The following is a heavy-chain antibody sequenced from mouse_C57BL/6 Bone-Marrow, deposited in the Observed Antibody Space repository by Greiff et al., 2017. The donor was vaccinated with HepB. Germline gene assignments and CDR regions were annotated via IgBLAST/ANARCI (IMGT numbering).Heavy chain of an antibody. J-gene: IGHJ2*01. D-gene: IGHD1-1*01. CDR1: GFTFSSYG. Sequence: EVKLQESGGDLVKPGGSLKLSCAASGFTFSSYGMSWVRQTPDKRLAWVATISSGGSYTYYPDSVKGRFTISRDNAKNTLYLQMSSLKSEDTAMYYCARPYYYGSPYFDYWGQGTTLTVSS. CDR3: ARPYYYGSPYFDY. CDR2: ISSGGSYT. V-gene: IGHV5-6*01.